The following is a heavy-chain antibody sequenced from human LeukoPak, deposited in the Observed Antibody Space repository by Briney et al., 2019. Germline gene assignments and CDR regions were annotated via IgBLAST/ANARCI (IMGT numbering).Heavy chain of an antibody. J-gene: IGHJ4*02. CDR3: VRGVPYYDILTGPSLAY. Sequence: GGSLRLSCAASGFTFSSYGMSWVRQAPGKGLEWVSYISSGSTIYYADSVKGRFTVSRDNAKNSLYLQMNSLRAEDTAVYYCVRGVPYYDILTGPSLAYWGQGTLVTVSS. CDR1: GFTFSSYG. V-gene: IGHV3-48*03. CDR2: ISSGSTI. D-gene: IGHD3-9*01.